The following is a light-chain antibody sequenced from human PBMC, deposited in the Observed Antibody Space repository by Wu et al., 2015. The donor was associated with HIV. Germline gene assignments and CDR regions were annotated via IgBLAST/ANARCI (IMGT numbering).Light chain of an antibody. CDR1: QAIDNY. J-gene: IGKJ2*01. CDR3: QQFKTFPHT. Sequence: DIQLTQSPPFLSASVGARVTLTCRASQAIDNYLAWYQHKPGKAPQLLIYAASTLHSGVASSFSGSGSGTEFTLMINKLQPEDVATYYCQQFKTFPHTFGPGTKLEV. V-gene: IGKV1-9*01. CDR2: AAS.